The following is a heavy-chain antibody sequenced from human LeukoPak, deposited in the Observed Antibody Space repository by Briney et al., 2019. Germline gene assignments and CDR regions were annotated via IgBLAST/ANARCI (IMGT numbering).Heavy chain of an antibody. V-gene: IGHV4-39*07. D-gene: IGHD2-15*01. CDR1: GGSISSTNYY. CDR2: IYYSGST. Sequence: PSETLSLTCSVSGGSISSTNYYWGWIRQPPGKGLEWIGSIYYSGSTYYNPSLKSRVTISVDTSKNQFSLKLSSVTAADTAVYYCARVSGGYRWGQGTLVTVSS. J-gene: IGHJ4*01. CDR3: ARVSGGYR.